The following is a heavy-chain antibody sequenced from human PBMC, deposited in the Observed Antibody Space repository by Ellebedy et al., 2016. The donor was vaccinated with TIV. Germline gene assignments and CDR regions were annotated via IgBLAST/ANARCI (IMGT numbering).Heavy chain of an antibody. CDR3: ARCTGYSSGWYRGDFFDY. CDR1: GYSFTGYY. CDR2: INPNSGGT. Sequence: AASVKVSCKASGYSFTGYYMHWVRQAPGQGLAWMGWINPNSGGTNYAQKFQGWVTMTRDTSISTAYMELSRLRSDDTAMYYCARCTGYSSGWYRGDFFDYWGQGTLVTVSS. J-gene: IGHJ4*02. V-gene: IGHV1-2*04. D-gene: IGHD6-19*01.